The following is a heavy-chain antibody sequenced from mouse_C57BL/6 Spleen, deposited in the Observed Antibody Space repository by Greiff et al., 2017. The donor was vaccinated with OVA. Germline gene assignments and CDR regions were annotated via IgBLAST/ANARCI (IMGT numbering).Heavy chain of an antibody. J-gene: IGHJ4*01. CDR3: ATYYGSSPRAMDY. CDR1: GYAFSSSW. CDR2: IYPGDGDT. D-gene: IGHD1-1*01. V-gene: IGHV1-82*01. Sequence: VQLQQSGPELVKPGASVKISCKASGYAFSSSWMNWVKQRPGKGLEWIGRIYPGDGDTNYNGKFKGKATLTADKSSSTAYMQLSSLTSEDSAVYFCATYYGSSPRAMDYWGQGTSVTVSS.